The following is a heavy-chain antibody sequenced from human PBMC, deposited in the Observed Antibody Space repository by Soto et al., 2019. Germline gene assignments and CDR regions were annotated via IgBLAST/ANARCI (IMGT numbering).Heavy chain of an antibody. Sequence: QVQLVQSGAEVKKPGASVQVSCKASGYTFTNYDIHWVRQAPGQGLEYMGIINPSGGTTNYAQKFQGRVTLTMDTSKSTVYMEVSRLSTDDTAIYYWAGGSGASKALWGHGTLVTVSS. CDR2: INPSGGTT. J-gene: IGHJ4*01. V-gene: IGHV1-46*01. CDR3: AGGSGASKAL. D-gene: IGHD1-26*01. CDR1: GYTFTNYD.